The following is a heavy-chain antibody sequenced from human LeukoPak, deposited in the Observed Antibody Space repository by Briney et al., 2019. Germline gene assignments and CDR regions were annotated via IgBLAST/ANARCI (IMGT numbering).Heavy chain of an antibody. J-gene: IGHJ4*02. CDR3: ARDRMVTYFDY. Sequence: PGGSLRLSCAASGFTFSSYGMHWVRQAPGKGMERVAVRWYDGSNRYYADSVKGRFTISRDNSKNTLYLQMNSLRAEDTAMYYCARDRMVTYFDYWGQGTLVTVPS. V-gene: IGHV3-33*01. CDR1: GFTFSSYG. D-gene: IGHD5-18*01. CDR2: RWYDGSNR.